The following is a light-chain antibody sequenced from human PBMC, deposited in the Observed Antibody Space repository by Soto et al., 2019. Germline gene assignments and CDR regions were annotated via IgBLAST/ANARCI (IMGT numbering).Light chain of an antibody. Sequence: ILMTQSPGTLSVSPWERATLACRASQSIGGKVVWYQQKSGQAPRLLIYAASSGHGGVPARFSGSGSGTDFTLTISSLQPEDIAVYFCQQSYNTPQTFGQGTKVDIK. V-gene: IGKV3-15*01. CDR3: QQSYNTPQT. CDR1: QSIGGK. CDR2: AAS. J-gene: IGKJ1*01.